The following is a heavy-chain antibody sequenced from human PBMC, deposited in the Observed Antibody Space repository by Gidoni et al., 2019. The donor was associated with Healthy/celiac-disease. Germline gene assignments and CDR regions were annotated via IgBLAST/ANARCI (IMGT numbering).Heavy chain of an antibody. Sequence: EVQLVESGGGLVKPGGSLRLSCAASGFTFSSYSMNWVRQAPGKGLEWVSSISSSSSYIYYADSVKGRFTISRDNAKNSLYLQMNSLRAEDTAVYYCARERIETYYYDSSGRGSFDYWGQGTLVTVSS. V-gene: IGHV3-21*01. CDR3: ARERIETYYYDSSGRGSFDY. CDR1: GFTFSSYS. D-gene: IGHD3-22*01. CDR2: ISSSSSYI. J-gene: IGHJ4*02.